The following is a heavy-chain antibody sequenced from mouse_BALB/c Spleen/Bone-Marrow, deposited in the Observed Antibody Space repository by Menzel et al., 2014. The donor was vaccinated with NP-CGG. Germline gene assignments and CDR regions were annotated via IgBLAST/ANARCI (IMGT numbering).Heavy chain of an antibody. CDR1: GYTFTDYY. CDR3: ARRGRYDGDYLDY. CDR2: VNPYNGGT. J-gene: IGHJ2*01. Sequence: VQLQQPGPELVKPGASVKMSCKASGYTFTDYYMDWVKQSHGESFEWIGRVNPYNGGTSYNQKFKGKATLTVDKSSSTAYMELNSLTSEDSAVYYCARRGRYDGDYLDYWGQGTTLTVSS. D-gene: IGHD2-14*01. V-gene: IGHV1-19*01.